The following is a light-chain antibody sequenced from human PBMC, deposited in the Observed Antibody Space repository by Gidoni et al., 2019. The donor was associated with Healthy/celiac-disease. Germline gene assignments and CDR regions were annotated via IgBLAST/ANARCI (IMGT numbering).Light chain of an antibody. J-gene: IGKJ4*01. CDR3: QPRSNWPLT. CDR2: DAS. Sequence: EIVLTQSPATLSLSPGERATLSCRASQSVSSYLAWYQPKPGQAPRLLIYDASNRATGIPARFRGSGSGTDFTLTIRSLEPEDFAVYYCQPRSNWPLTFGGGTKVEIK. V-gene: IGKV3-11*01. CDR1: QSVSSY.